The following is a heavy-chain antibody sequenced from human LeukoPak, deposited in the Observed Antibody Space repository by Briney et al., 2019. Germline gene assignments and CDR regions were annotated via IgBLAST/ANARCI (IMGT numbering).Heavy chain of an antibody. V-gene: IGHV3-9*01. D-gene: IGHD3-22*01. CDR3: AKAHYYDSSGYLDY. Sequence: GGSLRLSCAASGFTFDDYAMHWVRQAPGKGLEWVSGISWNSGSIGYADSVKGRFTISRDNAKNSLYLQMNSLRAEDTALYYCAKAHYYDSSGYLDYWGQGTLVTVSS. J-gene: IGHJ4*02. CDR1: GFTFDDYA. CDR2: ISWNSGSI.